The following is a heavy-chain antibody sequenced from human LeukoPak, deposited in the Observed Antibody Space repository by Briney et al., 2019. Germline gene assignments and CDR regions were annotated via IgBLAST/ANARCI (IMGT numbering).Heavy chain of an antibody. CDR1: GGSFSGYY. V-gene: IGHV4-59*01. CDR3: ARVVPGYDAFDI. CDR2: IYYSGGT. D-gene: IGHD2-8*01. J-gene: IGHJ3*02. Sequence: SETLSLTCAVYGGSFSGYYWSWIRQPPGKGLEWIGYIYYSGGTNYNPSLKSRVTISVDTSKNQFSLKLSSVTAADTAVYYCARVVPGYDAFDIWGQGTMVTVSS.